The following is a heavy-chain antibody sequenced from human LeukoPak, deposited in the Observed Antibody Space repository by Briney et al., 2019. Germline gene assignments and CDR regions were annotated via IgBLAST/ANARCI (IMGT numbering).Heavy chain of an antibody. V-gene: IGHV3-33*06. D-gene: IGHD6-13*01. CDR2: IWYDGSNK. CDR1: GFTLSSYG. J-gene: IGHJ6*02. Sequence: GRSLRLSCAASGFTLSSYGMHWVRQAPGKGLEWVAVIWYDGSNKYYADSVKGRFTISRDNSKNTLYLQMNSLRAEDTAVYYCAKGTSGYSSSWYYYYYGMDVWGQGTTVTVSS. CDR3: AKGTSGYSSSWYYYYYGMDV.